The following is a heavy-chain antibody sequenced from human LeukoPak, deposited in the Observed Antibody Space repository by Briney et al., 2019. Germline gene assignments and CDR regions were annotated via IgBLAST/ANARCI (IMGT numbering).Heavy chain of an antibody. J-gene: IGHJ6*02. Sequence: ASVKVSCKASGYTFTSYAMNWVRQAPGQGLEWMGWINPNSGGTNYAQKFQGWVTMTRDTSISTAYMELSRLRSDDTAVYYRAREGPDSSGYSPLVGYYGMDVWGQGTTVTVSS. CDR3: AREGPDSSGYSPLVGYYGMDV. D-gene: IGHD3-22*01. CDR1: GYTFTSYA. CDR2: INPNSGGT. V-gene: IGHV1-2*04.